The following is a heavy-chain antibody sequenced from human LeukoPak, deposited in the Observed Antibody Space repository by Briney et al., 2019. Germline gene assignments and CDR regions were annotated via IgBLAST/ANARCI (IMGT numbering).Heavy chain of an antibody. V-gene: IGHV3-23*01. CDR2: ISGTGGST. CDR1: GFTFRTYA. J-gene: IGHJ4*02. D-gene: IGHD5-18*01. Sequence: PGRSLRLSCAASGFTFRTYAMNWVRQAPGKGLEWVSAISGTGGSTYYADSVKGRFTISRDNSKNTLYLQMNSLRAEDTAVYYCAKIREYTYGYGDYWGQGTLVTVSS. CDR3: AKIREYTYGYGDY.